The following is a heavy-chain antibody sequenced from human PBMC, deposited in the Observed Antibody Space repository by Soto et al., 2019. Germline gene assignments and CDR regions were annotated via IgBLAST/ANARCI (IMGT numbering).Heavy chain of an antibody. Sequence: SSVKVSCKASGYTFTSYGISWVRQAPGQGLEWMGWISAYNGNTNYAQKLQGRVTMTTDTSTSTAYMELRSLRSDDTAVYYCAGANYDILTGSLIDYWGQGTLVTVSS. CDR1: GYTFTSYG. J-gene: IGHJ4*02. CDR2: ISAYNGNT. D-gene: IGHD3-9*01. V-gene: IGHV1-18*01. CDR3: AGANYDILTGSLIDY.